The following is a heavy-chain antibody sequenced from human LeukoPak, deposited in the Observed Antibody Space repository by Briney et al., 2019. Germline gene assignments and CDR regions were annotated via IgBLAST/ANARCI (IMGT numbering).Heavy chain of an antibody. CDR2: INHSGTT. CDR3: ARLKGSAGDS. J-gene: IGHJ4*02. CDR1: GGSFSGYY. Sequence: SETLSLTCAVYGGSFSGYYWSWIRQPPGKGLEWIGEINHSGTTNYNPSLKSRVTVSVDTSKNQFSLKLSSVTAADTAVYYCARLKGSAGDSWGQGILVSVSS. D-gene: IGHD1-26*01. V-gene: IGHV4-34*01.